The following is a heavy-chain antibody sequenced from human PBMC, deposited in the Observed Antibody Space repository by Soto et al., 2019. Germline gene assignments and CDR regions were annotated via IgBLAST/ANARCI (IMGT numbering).Heavy chain of an antibody. D-gene: IGHD5-18*01. CDR1: GGSISSSSYY. Sequence: SETLSLTCTVSGGSISSSSYYWGWIRQPPGKGLEWIGSIYYSGSTYYNPSLKSRVTISVDTSKNQFSLKLSSVTAADTAVYYCARGEIQLWMTNYYYYCGMDVWGPGTTVTVSS. J-gene: IGHJ6*02. CDR3: ARGEIQLWMTNYYYYCGMDV. V-gene: IGHV4-39*01. CDR2: IYYSGST.